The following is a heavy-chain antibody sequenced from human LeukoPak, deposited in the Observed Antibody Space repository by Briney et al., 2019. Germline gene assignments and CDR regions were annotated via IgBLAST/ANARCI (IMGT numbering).Heavy chain of an antibody. V-gene: IGHV4-30-2*01. J-gene: IGHJ4*02. D-gene: IGHD4/OR15-4a*01. CDR3: ARVWGSAMYFDY. CDR1: GGSISSGGYS. Sequence: SQTLSLTCAASGGSISSGGYSWSWIRQPPGKGLEWIGYIYHSGSTYYDQSLKSRVTISVDTSKNQFSLKLSSVTAADTAVYYCARVWGSAMYFDYWGQGTLVTVSS. CDR2: IYHSGST.